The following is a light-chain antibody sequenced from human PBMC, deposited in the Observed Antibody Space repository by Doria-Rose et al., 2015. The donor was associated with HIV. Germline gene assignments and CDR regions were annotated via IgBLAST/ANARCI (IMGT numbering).Light chain of an antibody. CDR2: AAS. CDR3: QRSFSTPRT. V-gene: IGKV1-39*01. Sequence: MTQSPSSLSASVGDRVTITCRASQNINRFLNWYQQKPGKVPKVLIYAASSLQSGVPSRFSGSGSGTNFTLTISSLQPEDSATYYCQRSFSTPRTFGQGTKVEIK. J-gene: IGKJ1*01. CDR1: QNINRF.